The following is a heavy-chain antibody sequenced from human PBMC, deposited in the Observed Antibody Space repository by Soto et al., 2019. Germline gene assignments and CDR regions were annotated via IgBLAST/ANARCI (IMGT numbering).Heavy chain of an antibody. D-gene: IGHD3-3*01. J-gene: IGHJ4*02. CDR3: AREGVFVTDFWSGYELDY. CDR1: GGTFSSYA. CDR2: IIPIFGTA. V-gene: IGHV1-69*13. Sequence: SVKVSCKASGGTFSSYAISWVRQAPGQGLEWMGGIIPIFGTANYAQKFQGRVTITADESTGTAYMELSSLRSEDTAVYYCAREGVFVTDFWSGYELDYWGQGTLVTVSS.